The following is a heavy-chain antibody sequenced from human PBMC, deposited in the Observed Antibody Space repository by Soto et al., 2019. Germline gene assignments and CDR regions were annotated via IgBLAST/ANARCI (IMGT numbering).Heavy chain of an antibody. V-gene: IGHV4-34*01. CDR3: ARSSVRGWSY. Sequence: SETLSLTCAAYGGSFSGYYWTWIRQPPGKGLEWIGEITHSGSTNYNPSLKSRVTISVDTSKNQFSLNLNSVTAADTAVYYCARSSVRGWSYWGQGTLVTVSS. D-gene: IGHD3-10*02. J-gene: IGHJ4*02. CDR1: GGSFSGYY. CDR2: ITHSGST.